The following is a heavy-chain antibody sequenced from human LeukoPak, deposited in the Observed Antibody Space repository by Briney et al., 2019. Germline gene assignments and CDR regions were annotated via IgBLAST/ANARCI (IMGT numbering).Heavy chain of an antibody. CDR3: ARESREGLLWFGELEDGMDV. V-gene: IGHV3-53*01. CDR2: IYSGGST. Sequence: PGGSLRLSCAASGFTVSSNYMSWVRQAPGKGLEWVSVIYSGGSTYYADYAKGRFTISTDNSKNTLYLQMNSLTAEDTAVYYCARESREGLLWFGELEDGMDVWGQGTTVTVSS. J-gene: IGHJ6*02. CDR1: GFTVSSNY. D-gene: IGHD3-10*01.